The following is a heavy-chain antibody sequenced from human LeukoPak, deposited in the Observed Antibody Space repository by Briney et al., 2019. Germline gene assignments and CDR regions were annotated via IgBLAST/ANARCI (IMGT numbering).Heavy chain of an antibody. V-gene: IGHV3-74*01. D-gene: IGHD4-17*01. J-gene: IGHJ4*02. CDR2: INEDGSTT. CDR3: VRDRGYGDLYALFDY. CDR1: GFTFSSNW. Sequence: GGSLRLSCAASGFTFSSNWMHWVRQAPGKGLVWVSRINEDGSTTNYADSVKGRSTIFRDNAKNTLYLQMNSLRAEDTAVYYCVRDRGYGDLYALFDYWGQGTLVTVSS.